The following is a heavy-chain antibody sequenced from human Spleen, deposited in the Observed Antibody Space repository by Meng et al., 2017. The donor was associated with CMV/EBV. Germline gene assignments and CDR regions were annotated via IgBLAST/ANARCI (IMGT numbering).Heavy chain of an antibody. J-gene: IGHJ3*02. CDR1: GFTFSSYG. Sequence: GESLKISCAASGFTFSSYGMHWVRQAPGKGLEWVAVISYDGSNKYYADSVKGRFTISRDNSKNTLYLQMNSLRAEDTAVYYCARDEYEWELLYAFDIWGQGTMVTVSS. V-gene: IGHV3-30*19. CDR2: ISYDGSNK. CDR3: ARDEYEWELLYAFDI. D-gene: IGHD1-26*01.